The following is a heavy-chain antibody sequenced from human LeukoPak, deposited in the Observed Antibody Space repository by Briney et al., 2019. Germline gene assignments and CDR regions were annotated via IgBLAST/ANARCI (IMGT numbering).Heavy chain of an antibody. V-gene: IGHV1-69*13. CDR3: AREDPTYGYGY. D-gene: IGHD5-18*01. J-gene: IGHJ4*02. CDR2: IIPIFGTA. Sequence: SVKVSCKASGGTFSSYAISWVRQAPGQGLERMGGIIPIFGTANYAQKFQGRVTITADESTSTAYMELSSPRSEDTAVYYCAREDPTYGYGYWGQGTLVTVSS. CDR1: GGTFSSYA.